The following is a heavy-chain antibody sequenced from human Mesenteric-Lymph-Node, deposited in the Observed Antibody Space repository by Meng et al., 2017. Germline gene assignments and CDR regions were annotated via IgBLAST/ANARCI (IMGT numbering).Heavy chain of an antibody. CDR3: AKVGDKHHDYGDYFDC. D-gene: IGHD4-17*01. V-gene: IGHV3-66*02. J-gene: IGHJ4*02. CDR2: IYSGDKT. CDR1: GFTVTTKY. Sequence: GKSLKISCEASGFTVTTKYMSWLRQVPGKGLEWVSIIYSGDKTYYADSLKGRMTMSRDDSTNTLYLQLNSLRAENTTVYYWAKVGDKHHDYGDYFDCWGQGTLVTVSS.